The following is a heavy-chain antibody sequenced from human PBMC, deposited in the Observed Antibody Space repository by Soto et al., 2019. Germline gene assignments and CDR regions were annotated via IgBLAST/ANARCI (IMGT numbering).Heavy chain of an antibody. D-gene: IGHD4-17*01. J-gene: IGHJ3*02. CDR2: IWYDGSDK. CDR1: GFTFSNYG. CDR3: ARDNGDDGARAFDI. V-gene: IGHV3-33*01. Sequence: QVQLVESGGGVVQPGRSLRLSCAASGFTFSNYGMHWVRRAPGKGLEWVAVIWYDGSDKYYADSVKGRFTISRDNSENILYLQMNSLRAEDTAVFYCARDNGDDGARAFDIWGQGTMVTVSS.